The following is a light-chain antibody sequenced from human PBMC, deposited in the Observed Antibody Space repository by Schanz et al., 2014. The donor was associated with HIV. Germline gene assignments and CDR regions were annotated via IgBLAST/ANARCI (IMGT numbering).Light chain of an antibody. J-gene: IGLJ3*02. V-gene: IGLV2-23*02. CDR3: CSFADRSTLV. Sequence: QSALTQPASVSGSPGQSISISCTGTSSDLGRHNCVSWYQQHPGKAPKIMIYEVSKRPSGVPDRFSGSRADNTASLTISGLQADDEGDYFCCSFADRSTLVFGGGTKLTVL. CDR1: SSDLGRHNC. CDR2: EVS.